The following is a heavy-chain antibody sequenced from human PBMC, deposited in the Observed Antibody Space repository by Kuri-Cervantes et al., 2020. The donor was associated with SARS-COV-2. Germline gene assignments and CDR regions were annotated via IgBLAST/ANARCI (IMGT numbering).Heavy chain of an antibody. CDR3: AKRPGFVSRYFDL. J-gene: IGHJ2*01. CDR2: ISGSDGST. V-gene: IGHV3-23*01. CDR1: GFTFSSYA. Sequence: GGSLRLSCAASGFTFSSYAMSWVRQAPGKGLEWVSAISGSDGSTYYADSVKGRFTISRDNSKNTLYLQMNSLRAEDTAVYYCAKRPGFVSRYFDLWGRGTLVTVSS.